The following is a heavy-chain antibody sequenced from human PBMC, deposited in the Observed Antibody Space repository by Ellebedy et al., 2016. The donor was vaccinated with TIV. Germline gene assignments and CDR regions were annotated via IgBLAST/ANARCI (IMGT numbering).Heavy chain of an antibody. Sequence: PGGSLRLSCKGSGYSFTSYWIGWVRQMPGKGLEWMGIIYPGDSDTRYSPSFQGQVTISADKSISTAYLQWSSLKASDTAMYYCARGTKDCSGGSCPGTLGYWGQGTLVTVSS. CDR2: IYPGDSDT. D-gene: IGHD2-15*01. CDR1: GYSFTSYW. J-gene: IGHJ4*02. V-gene: IGHV5-51*01. CDR3: ARGTKDCSGGSCPGTLGY.